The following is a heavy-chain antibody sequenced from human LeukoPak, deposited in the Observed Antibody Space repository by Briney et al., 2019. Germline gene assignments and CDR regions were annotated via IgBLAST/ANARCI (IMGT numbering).Heavy chain of an antibody. CDR3: ARRGPGGSMDV. Sequence: SETLSLTCAVYGGSFSGYYWSWIREPPGKGLEWIGEINHSGSTNYNPSLKSRVTISVETSKNQISLKLSPVTAADTAVYYWARRGPGGSMDVWGKGTTVTVSS. CDR1: GGSFSGYY. CDR2: INHSGST. D-gene: IGHD2-15*01. J-gene: IGHJ6*03. V-gene: IGHV4-34*01.